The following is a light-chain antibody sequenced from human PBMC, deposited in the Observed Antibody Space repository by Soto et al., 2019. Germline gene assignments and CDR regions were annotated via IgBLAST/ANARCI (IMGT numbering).Light chain of an antibody. CDR3: QHYNSYSEA. CDR1: QTISSW. CDR2: KAS. Sequence: DIQMTQSPTTLSGSVGDRVTITCRASQTISSWLAWYQQKPGKAPKIMIYKASTLKSGVPSRFSGSGFGTEFTLTISSLQTDDFATYYCQHYNSYSEAFGQGTKVDIK. V-gene: IGKV1-5*03. J-gene: IGKJ1*01.